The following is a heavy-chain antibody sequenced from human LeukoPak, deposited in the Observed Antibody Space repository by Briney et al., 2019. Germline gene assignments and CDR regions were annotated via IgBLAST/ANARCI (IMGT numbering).Heavy chain of an antibody. CDR3: AKGYTRPVLGSSSGFFDFDY. CDR1: GFTFDDYA. CDR2: ISWNSGSI. V-gene: IGHV3-9*01. Sequence: PGRSLRLSCAASGFTFDDYAMHWARQAPGKGLEWVSGISWNSGSIGYADSVKGRFTISRDNAKNSLYLQMNSLRAEDTALYYCAKGYTRPVLGSSSGFFDFDYWGQGTLVTVSS. D-gene: IGHD6-6*01. J-gene: IGHJ4*02.